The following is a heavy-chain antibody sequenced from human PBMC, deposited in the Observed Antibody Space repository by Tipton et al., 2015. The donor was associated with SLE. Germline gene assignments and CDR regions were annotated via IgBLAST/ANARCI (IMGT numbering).Heavy chain of an antibody. CDR2: IYHSGST. CDR1: GYSISSGYY. CDR3: ARVYSSGWCAH. V-gene: IGHV4-38-2*01. D-gene: IGHD6-19*01. J-gene: IGHJ4*02. Sequence: TLSLTCAVSGYSISSGYYWGWIRQPPGKGLEWIGSIYHSGSTYYNPSLKSRVTISVDTSKNPFSMKLSSVTAADMAVYYCARVYSSGWCAHWGQGTLVTVSS.